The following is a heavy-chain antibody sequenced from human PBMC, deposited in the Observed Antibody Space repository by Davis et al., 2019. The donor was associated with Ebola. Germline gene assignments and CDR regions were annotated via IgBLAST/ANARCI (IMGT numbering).Heavy chain of an antibody. CDR3: ARVLSGTSYNFMDV. CDR1: GFTFSSYW. V-gene: IGHV3-7*03. J-gene: IGHJ6*03. D-gene: IGHD2-2*01. CDR2: IKQDGSET. Sequence: GSLKISCAVSGFTFSSYWMSWVRQAPGKGLEWVADIKQDGSETYYVESVEGRFTISRDNTKNSLYLQMNSLRVEDTAVYYCARVLSGTSYNFMDVWGKGTTVTVSS.